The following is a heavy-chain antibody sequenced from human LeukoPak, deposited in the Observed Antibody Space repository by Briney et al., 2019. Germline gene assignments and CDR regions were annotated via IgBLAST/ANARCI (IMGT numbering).Heavy chain of an antibody. D-gene: IGHD2-2*01. CDR2: IYYSGST. Sequence: PSETLSLTCTVSGGSISSSSYYWGWIRQPPGKGLEWIGSIYYSGSTYYNPSLKSRVTISVDTSKNQFSLNLSSVTAADTAVYFCARDEGSSYPFDYWGQGTLVTVSS. J-gene: IGHJ4*02. CDR3: ARDEGSSYPFDY. V-gene: IGHV4-39*07. CDR1: GGSISSSSYY.